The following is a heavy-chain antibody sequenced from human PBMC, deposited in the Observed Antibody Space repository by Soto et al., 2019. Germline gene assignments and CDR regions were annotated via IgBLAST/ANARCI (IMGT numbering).Heavy chain of an antibody. V-gene: IGHV4-39*01. J-gene: IGHJ4*02. Sequence: SETLSLTCTVSGGSISSSSYYWGWIRQPPGKGLEWIGSIYYSGSTYYNPSLKSRVTISVDTSKNQFPLKLSLVTAADTAVYSSATHGHYYDSSGYWYYFDYWGQGTLGTV. CDR3: ATHGHYYDSSGYWYYFDY. D-gene: IGHD3-22*01. CDR2: IYYSGST. CDR1: GGSISSSSYY.